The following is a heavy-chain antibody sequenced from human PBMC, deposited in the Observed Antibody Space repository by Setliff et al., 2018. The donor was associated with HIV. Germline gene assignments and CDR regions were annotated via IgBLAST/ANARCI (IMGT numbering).Heavy chain of an antibody. CDR3: ARDPPGYGDSKDY. D-gene: IGHD4-17*01. CDR1: GGPFSGYY. Sequence: SETLSLTCAVYGGPFSGYYWSWIRQPPGKGLEWIGEINHSGSTNYNPSLKSRVTISVDTSKNQFSLKLSSVTAADTAVYYCARDPPGYGDSKDYWGQGKLVTVSS. CDR2: INHSGST. J-gene: IGHJ4*02. V-gene: IGHV4-34*01.